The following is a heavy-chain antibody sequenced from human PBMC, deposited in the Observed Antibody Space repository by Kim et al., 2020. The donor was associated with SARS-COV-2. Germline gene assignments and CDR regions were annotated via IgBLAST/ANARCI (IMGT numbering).Heavy chain of an antibody. CDR2: ISYDGSNK. D-gene: IGHD2-2*01. Sequence: GGSLRLSCAASGFTFSSYAMHWVRQAPGKGLEWVAVISYDGSNKYYADSVKGRFTISRDNSKNTLYLQMNSLRAEDTAVYYCASFKWDQLPLWGQGTLVTVSS. J-gene: IGHJ4*02. V-gene: IGHV3-30*04. CDR3: ASFKWDQLPL. CDR1: GFTFSSYA.